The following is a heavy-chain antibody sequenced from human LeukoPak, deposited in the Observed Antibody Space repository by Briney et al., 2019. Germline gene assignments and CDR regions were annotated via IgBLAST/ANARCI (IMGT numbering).Heavy chain of an antibody. Sequence: GGSLRLSCAASGFTFSSYSMNWVRQAPGKGLEWVSSISSSSSYIYYADSVKGRFTISRDNAKNSLYLQMNSLRAEDTAVYYCARDRDYDSSGYYLGAFDIWGQGTMVTVSS. J-gene: IGHJ3*02. D-gene: IGHD3-22*01. CDR1: GFTFSSYS. CDR3: ARDRDYDSSGYYLGAFDI. V-gene: IGHV3-21*01. CDR2: ISSSSSYI.